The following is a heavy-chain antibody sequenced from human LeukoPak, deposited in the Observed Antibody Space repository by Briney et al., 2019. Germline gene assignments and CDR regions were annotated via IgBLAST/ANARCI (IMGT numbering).Heavy chain of an antibody. CDR2: INPTGGST. CDR1: GYTFPSYF. Sequence: GASVKVSCKASGYTFPSYFMHWVRQAPGQGLEWMGIINPTGGSTTYAQKLQGRVTMTTDTSTSTAYMDLRSLRSDDTAVYYCARDSVGATADYWGQGTLVTVSS. V-gene: IGHV1-46*01. D-gene: IGHD1-26*01. CDR3: ARDSVGATADY. J-gene: IGHJ4*02.